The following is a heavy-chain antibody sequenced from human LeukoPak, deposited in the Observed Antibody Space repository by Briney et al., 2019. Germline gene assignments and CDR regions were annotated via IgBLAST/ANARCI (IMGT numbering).Heavy chain of an antibody. J-gene: IGHJ6*03. CDR2: INHSGST. D-gene: IGHD4-11*01. Sequence: PSETLSLTCAVYGWSVSGYYWSWIRQPPGKGLEWIGEINHSGSTNYNPSLKSRVTISVDTSKNQFSLKLSSVTAADTAVYYCARVPNYSNYPYYYYYYMDVWGKGTTVTVSS. V-gene: IGHV4-34*01. CDR3: ARVPNYSNYPYYYYYYMDV. CDR1: GWSVSGYY.